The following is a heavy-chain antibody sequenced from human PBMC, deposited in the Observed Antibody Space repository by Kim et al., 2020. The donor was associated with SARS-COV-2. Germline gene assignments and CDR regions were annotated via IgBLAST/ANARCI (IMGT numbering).Heavy chain of an antibody. CDR3: AREGGYGVIQTMDY. Sequence: DSVKGRFTISRDNSKNPLYLQMNSLRAEDTAVYYCAREGGYGVIQTMDYWGQGTLVTVSS. V-gene: IGHV3-30*07. D-gene: IGHD5-12*01. J-gene: IGHJ4*02.